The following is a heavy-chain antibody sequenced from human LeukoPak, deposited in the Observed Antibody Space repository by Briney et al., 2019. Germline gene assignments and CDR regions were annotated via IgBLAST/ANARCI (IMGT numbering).Heavy chain of an antibody. V-gene: IGHV3-23*01. CDR3: ASFDI. CDR2: ISGSGGNT. J-gene: IGHJ3*02. Sequence: GGSLRLSCAASGFTFSDYYMSWIRQAPGKGLEWVSSISGSGGNTYYADSVKGRFTISRDNSKYTLYLQMNSLRAEDTAVYYCASFDIWGQGTMVTVSS. CDR1: GFTFSDYY.